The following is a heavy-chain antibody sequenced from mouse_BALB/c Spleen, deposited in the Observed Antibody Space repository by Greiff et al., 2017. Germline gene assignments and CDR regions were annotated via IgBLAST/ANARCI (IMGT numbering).Heavy chain of an antibody. V-gene: IGHV1S126*01. CDR3: ARGSSRYYLDY. CDR2: IDPSDSET. Sequence: QVQLKQSGPQLVRPGASVKISCKASGYSFTSYWMHWVKQRPGQGLEWIGMIDPSDSETRLNQKFKDKATLTVDKSSSTAYMQLSSPTSEDSAVYYCARGSSRYYLDYWGQGTTLTVSS. CDR1: GYSFTSYW. J-gene: IGHJ2*01.